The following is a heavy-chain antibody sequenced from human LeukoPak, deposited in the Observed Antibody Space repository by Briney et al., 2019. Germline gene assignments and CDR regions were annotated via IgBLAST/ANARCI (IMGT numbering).Heavy chain of an antibody. CDR1: GGSISSYY. CDR3: ARADRGYSYGYDLDY. Sequence: SQTLSLTCTVSGGSISSYYWSWIRQPPGKGLEWIGYIYYSGSTNYNPSLKSRVTISVDTSKNQFSLKLSSVTAADTAVYYCARADRGYSYGYDLDYWGQGTLVTVSS. J-gene: IGHJ4*02. V-gene: IGHV4-59*01. CDR2: IYYSGST. D-gene: IGHD5-18*01.